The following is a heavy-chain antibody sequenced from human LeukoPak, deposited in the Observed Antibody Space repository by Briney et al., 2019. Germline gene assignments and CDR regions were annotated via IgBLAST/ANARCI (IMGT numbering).Heavy chain of an antibody. Sequence: SETLSFTCSVSGGSISSDSRDSFSTIYWTWIRQVAGKGLEWVGRIFGSGHINYNPFLRSRISMSVDTYKNQFSLKLSSVTAADTAVYYCVRGWAPRGEKSSFDQWGQGTLVIVSS. CDR1: GGSISSDSRDSFSTIY. CDR3: VRGWAPRGEKSSFDQ. J-gene: IGHJ4*02. D-gene: IGHD3-10*01. CDR2: IFGSGHI. V-gene: IGHV4-4*07.